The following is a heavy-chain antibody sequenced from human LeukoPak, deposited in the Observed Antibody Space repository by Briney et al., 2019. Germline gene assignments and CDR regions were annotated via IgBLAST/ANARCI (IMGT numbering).Heavy chain of an antibody. CDR3: AKERESDLWGLDH. D-gene: IGHD2-21*01. Sequence: GESLRLSCATSGFNFGDFPMHWVRQVPGNGLQWVSLISGDGQKTHYVDSVKGRFTISRDNSKNSLYLEMNSLTNDDSAIYYCAKERESDLWGLDHWGQGTLVTVSS. CDR1: GFNFGDFP. J-gene: IGHJ4*02. V-gene: IGHV3-43*01. CDR2: ISGDGQKT.